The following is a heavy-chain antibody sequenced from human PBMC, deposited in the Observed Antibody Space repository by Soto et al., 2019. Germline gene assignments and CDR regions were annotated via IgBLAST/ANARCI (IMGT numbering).Heavy chain of an antibody. D-gene: IGHD3-10*01. V-gene: IGHV3-9*01. CDR3: AKDRGSGSYAANFQYYGMDV. CDR1: GFTFSSCA. J-gene: IGHJ6*02. CDR2: ISWNSGRI. Sequence: PGGSLRLSCAASGFTFSSCAMGWVRQAPGKGLEWVSGISWNSGRIDYADSVKGRFTISRDNAKTSLYLQMNSLRAEDTALYYCAKDRGSGSYAANFQYYGMDVWGQGTTVTVSS.